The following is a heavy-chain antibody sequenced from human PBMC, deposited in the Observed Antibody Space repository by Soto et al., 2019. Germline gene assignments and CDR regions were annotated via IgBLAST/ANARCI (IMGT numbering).Heavy chain of an antibody. V-gene: IGHV4-31*03. Sequence: QVQLQESGPGLVKPSQTLSLTCTVSGGSISSGGYYWSWIRQHPGKGLEWIGYIYYSGSTYYNPSLQSRVTISVDTSKNQFSLKLSSVTAADTAVYYCARDRGVSSSSGRGQFDYWGQGTLVTVSS. CDR1: GGSISSGGYY. J-gene: IGHJ4*02. D-gene: IGHD6-6*01. CDR3: ARDRGVSSSSGRGQFDY. CDR2: IYYSGST.